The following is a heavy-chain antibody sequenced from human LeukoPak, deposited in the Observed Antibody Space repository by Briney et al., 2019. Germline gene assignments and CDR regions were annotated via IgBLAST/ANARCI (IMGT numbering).Heavy chain of an antibody. Sequence: ETLSLTCTVSDGSISSSSYYWGWIRQPPGKGLEWIGSIYYSGSTYYNPSLKSRVTISVDTSKNQFSLKLSSVTAADTAVYYCARGGSGSYPNWFDPWGQGTLVTVSS. D-gene: IGHD3-10*01. CDR1: DGSISSSSYY. V-gene: IGHV4-39*01. CDR2: IYYSGST. CDR3: ARGGSGSYPNWFDP. J-gene: IGHJ5*02.